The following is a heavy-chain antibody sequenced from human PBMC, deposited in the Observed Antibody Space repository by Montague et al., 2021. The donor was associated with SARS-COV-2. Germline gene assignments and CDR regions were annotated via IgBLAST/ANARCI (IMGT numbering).Heavy chain of an antibody. V-gene: IGHV4-59*01. Sequence: SETLSLTCTVSGGSIGSYYWSWIRQPPGKGLEWIGYIYYTGSTKYNPSLKSRVTMSLDRPTNRFSLRLNSVTAADTAMYYCARAQNTCFIANCVNYFEVWGLGALVTVSS. CDR2: IYYTGST. CDR1: GGSIGSYY. D-gene: IGHD1-1*01. CDR3: ARAQNTCFIANCVNYFEV. J-gene: IGHJ4*02.